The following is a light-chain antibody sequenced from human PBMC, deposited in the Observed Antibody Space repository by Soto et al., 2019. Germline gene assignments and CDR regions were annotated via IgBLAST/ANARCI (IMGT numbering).Light chain of an antibody. CDR2: GAS. CDR3: QQYNNWPPIT. CDR1: RSVSSY. J-gene: IGKJ5*01. Sequence: EIVLTQSPATLSLSPVERATLSCRASRSVSSYLAWYQQKPGQAPRLLIYGASTRATGIPARFSGSGSGTEFTLTISSLQSEDFAVYYCQQYNNWPPITFGQGTRLEIK. V-gene: IGKV3-15*01.